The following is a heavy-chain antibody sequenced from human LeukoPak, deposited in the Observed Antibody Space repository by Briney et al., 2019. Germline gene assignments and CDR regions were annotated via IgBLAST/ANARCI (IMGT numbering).Heavy chain of an antibody. V-gene: IGHV1-18*01. CDR3: ARATRGVRGVDLYYFDY. D-gene: IGHD3-10*01. CDR2: ISAYNGNT. J-gene: IGHJ4*02. CDR1: GYTFTSYG. Sequence: ASVKVSCKASGYTFTSYGISWVRQAPGQGLEWMGWISAYNGNTNHAQKLQGRVTMTTDTSTSTAYMELRSLRSDDTAVYYCARATRGVRGVDLYYFDYWGQGTLVTVSS.